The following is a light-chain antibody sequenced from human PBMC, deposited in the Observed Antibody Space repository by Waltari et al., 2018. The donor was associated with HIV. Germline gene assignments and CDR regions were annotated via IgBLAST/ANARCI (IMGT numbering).Light chain of an antibody. CDR3: AAWDDSLSAVV. CDR1: NSNIGSNH. Sequence: SVLAQPPSVSGTPGQGVTISCSGSNSNIGSNHVYWYRQLPGSAPPLLIYNNNQRPSGVPDRCSGSKSGTSASLAISGLRSEDEADYYCAAWDDSLSAVVFGGGTKLTVL. CDR2: NNN. J-gene: IGLJ2*01. V-gene: IGLV1-47*01.